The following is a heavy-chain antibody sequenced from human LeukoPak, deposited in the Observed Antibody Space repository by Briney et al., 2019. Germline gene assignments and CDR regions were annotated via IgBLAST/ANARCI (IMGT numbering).Heavy chain of an antibody. CDR2: INPNSGGT. J-gene: IGHJ4*02. Sequence: ASVKVSCKASGYTFTSYGINWVRQAPGQGLEWMGWINPNSGGTNYAQKFQGRVTMTRDTSISTAYMELSSLRSEDTAVYYCARDYGDYGGSFDYWGQGTLVTVSS. CDR3: ARDYGDYGGSFDY. D-gene: IGHD4-17*01. CDR1: GYTFTSYG. V-gene: IGHV1-2*02.